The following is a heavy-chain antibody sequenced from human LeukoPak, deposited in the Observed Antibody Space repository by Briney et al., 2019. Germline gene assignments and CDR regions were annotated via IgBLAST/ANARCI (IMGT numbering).Heavy chain of an antibody. J-gene: IGHJ4*02. V-gene: IGHV3-15*01. CDR3: TTDGGAFDY. Sequence: GGSLRLSCAASGFTFSNAWMSWVRQAPGKGLEWVARIKSKTDGGTTDYAAPVKGRFTISRDDSKNTLYLQMNSLKTEDTAVYYCTTDGGAFDYWGQGTLVTVSS. D-gene: IGHD3-3*01. CDR2: IKSKTDGGTT. CDR1: GFTFSNAW.